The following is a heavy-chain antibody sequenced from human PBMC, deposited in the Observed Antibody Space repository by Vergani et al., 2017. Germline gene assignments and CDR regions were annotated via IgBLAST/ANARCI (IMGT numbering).Heavy chain of an antibody. Sequence: VQLVQSGAEVKKPGESLRISCKGSGYSFTSYWISWVRQMPGKGLEWIGYIYYSGSTYYNPSLKSRVTISVDTSKNQFSLKLSSVTAADTAVYYCARDGDPPTNWFDPWGQGTLVTVSS. D-gene: IGHD2-21*02. V-gene: IGHV4-31*02. CDR2: IYYSGST. CDR3: ARDGDPPTNWFDP. J-gene: IGHJ5*02. CDR1: GYSFTSYW.